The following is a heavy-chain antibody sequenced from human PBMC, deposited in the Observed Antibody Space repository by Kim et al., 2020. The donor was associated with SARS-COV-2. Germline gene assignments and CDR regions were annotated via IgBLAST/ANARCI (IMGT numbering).Heavy chain of an antibody. CDR2: FDPEDGET. CDR1: GYTLTELS. D-gene: IGHD3-22*01. V-gene: IGHV1-24*01. J-gene: IGHJ4*02. Sequence: ASVKVSCKVSGYTLTELSMHWVRQAPGKGLEWMGGFDPEDGETIYAQKFQGRVTMTEDTSTDTAYMELSSLRSADTAVYYCATDSNRYDSSGYPEYYFDYWGQGTLVTVSS. CDR3: ATDSNRYDSSGYPEYYFDY.